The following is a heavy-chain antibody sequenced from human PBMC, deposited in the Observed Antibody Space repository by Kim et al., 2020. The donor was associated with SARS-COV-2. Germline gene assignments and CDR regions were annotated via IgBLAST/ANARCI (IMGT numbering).Heavy chain of an antibody. V-gene: IGHV3-23*01. D-gene: IGHD2-15*01. J-gene: IGHJ6*02. CDR2: ISATDGGT. CDR3: AKESGRAAPGETLKFYYHYGMDV. CDR1: GFIFMNYD. Sequence: GGSLRLSCAASGFIFMNYDMNWVRQAPGKGLEWVSTISATDGGTYYADSVKGRFTVSRDNSKNTVHLQMNSLRVEDTAIYYCAKESGRAAPGETLKFYYHYGMDVWGQGTRLTVSS.